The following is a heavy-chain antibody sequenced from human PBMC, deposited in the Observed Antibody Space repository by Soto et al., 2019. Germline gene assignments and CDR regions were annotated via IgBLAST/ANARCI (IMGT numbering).Heavy chain of an antibody. CDR2: IYHSGST. J-gene: IGHJ3*02. V-gene: IGHV4-4*02. D-gene: IGHD2-15*01. CDR3: ARYCGGGSCYLGAFDI. Sequence: PSETLSLTCTVSGVSINSANWWTWFRQSPGKGLEWIGEIYHSGSTNFNPSLKSRVTISVDNSKNQFYLELTSVTAADTAVYYCARYCGGGSCYLGAFDIWGQGTMVTVSS. CDR1: GVSINSANW.